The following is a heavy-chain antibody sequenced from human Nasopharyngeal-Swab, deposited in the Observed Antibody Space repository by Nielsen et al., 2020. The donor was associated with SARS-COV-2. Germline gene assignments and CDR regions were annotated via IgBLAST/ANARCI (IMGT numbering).Heavy chain of an antibody. V-gene: IGHV3-30*18. CDR1: GFTFSSYS. Sequence: GGSLRLSCAASGFTFSSYSMNWVRQAPGKGLEWVSVISYDGSNKYYADSVKGRFTISRDNSKNTLYVQMNSLRAEDTAVYYCAKDEGPVVVVAAGDYYYGMDVWGQGTTVTVSS. D-gene: IGHD2-15*01. CDR2: ISYDGSNK. J-gene: IGHJ6*02. CDR3: AKDEGPVVVVAAGDYYYGMDV.